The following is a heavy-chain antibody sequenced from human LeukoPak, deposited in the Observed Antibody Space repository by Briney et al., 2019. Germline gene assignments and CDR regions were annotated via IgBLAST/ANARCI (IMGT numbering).Heavy chain of an antibody. J-gene: IGHJ4*02. CDR2: IGTAGDT. CDR1: VFTFSDYD. V-gene: IGHV3-13*01. Sequence: PGGSLRLSCAASVFTFSDYDTHCVPQATQKGLECVSAIGTAGDTYYTGSVKGRFTISRENAKNSLYLQMNSLRAGDTAVYYCARVAKERVGGVYYFDYWGQGTLVTVSS. CDR3: ARVAKERVGGVYYFDY. D-gene: IGHD1-1*01.